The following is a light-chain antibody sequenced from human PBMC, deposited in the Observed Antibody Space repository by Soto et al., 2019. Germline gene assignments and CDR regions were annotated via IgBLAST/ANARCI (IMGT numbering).Light chain of an antibody. CDR3: QQYNNCPPIT. CDR1: QSVSSN. CDR2: GAS. J-gene: IGKJ5*01. Sequence: EIGMTQSPATLSVSPGERATLSCRASQSVSSNLAWYQQKPGQAPRLLIYGASTRATGIPARFSGSGSGTEFTLTISILQSEDFAVYYCQQYNNCPPITFGQGTRLEIK. V-gene: IGKV3-15*01.